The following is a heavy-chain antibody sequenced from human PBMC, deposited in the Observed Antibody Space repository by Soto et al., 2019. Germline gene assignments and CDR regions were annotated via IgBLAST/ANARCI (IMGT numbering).Heavy chain of an antibody. CDR1: GGTFSSYA. J-gene: IGHJ5*02. D-gene: IGHD4-17*01. CDR3: ARVGSYGDYPFSTHWFDP. CDR2: IIPIFGTA. V-gene: IGHV1-69*13. Sequence: GASVKVSCKASGGTFSSYAISWVRQAPGQGLEWMGGIIPIFGTANYAQKFQGRVTITADESTSTAYMELSSLRSEDTAVYYCARVGSYGDYPFSTHWFDPWGQGTLVTVSS.